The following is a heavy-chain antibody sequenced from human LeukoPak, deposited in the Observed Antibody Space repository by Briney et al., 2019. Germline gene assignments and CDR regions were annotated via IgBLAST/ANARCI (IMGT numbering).Heavy chain of an antibody. CDR3: ARESNYDILTGYHKRGYFDL. V-gene: IGHV3-21*04. J-gene: IGHJ2*01. CDR2: ISSSSSYI. D-gene: IGHD3-9*01. CDR1: GFTFSSYS. Sequence: GGSLRLSCAASGFTFSSYSMNWVRQAPGKGLEWVSSISSSSSYIYYADSVKGRFTISRDNAKNSLYLQMNSLRAEDTAVYYCARESNYDILTGYHKRGYFDLWGRGTLVTVSS.